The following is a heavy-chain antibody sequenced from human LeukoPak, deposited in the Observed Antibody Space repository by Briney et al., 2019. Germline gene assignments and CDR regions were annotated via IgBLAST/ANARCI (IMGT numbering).Heavy chain of an antibody. CDR1: GFTFSSYR. V-gene: IGHV3-21*01. Sequence: TTGGSLRLSCAASGFTFSSYRMNWVRQAPGKGLEWVSSISSSSSYIYYADSVKGRFTISRDNAKNSLYLQMNSLRAEDTAVYYCARVDDCSSTSCYEEIDYWGQGTLVTVSS. J-gene: IGHJ4*02. D-gene: IGHD2-2*01. CDR2: ISSSSSYI. CDR3: ARVDDCSSTSCYEEIDY.